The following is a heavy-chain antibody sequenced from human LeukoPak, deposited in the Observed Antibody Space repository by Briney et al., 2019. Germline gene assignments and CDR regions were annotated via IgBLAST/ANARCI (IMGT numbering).Heavy chain of an antibody. D-gene: IGHD3-22*01. Sequence: SETLSLTCAVYGGSFSGYYWSWIRQPPAKGPEWIGEINHSGSTNYNPSLKSRVTISVDTSKNQFSLKLSSVTAADTAVYYCARVGYSSGYLFDYWGQGTLVTVSS. J-gene: IGHJ4*02. CDR2: INHSGST. V-gene: IGHV4-34*01. CDR3: ARVGYSSGYLFDY. CDR1: GGSFSGYY.